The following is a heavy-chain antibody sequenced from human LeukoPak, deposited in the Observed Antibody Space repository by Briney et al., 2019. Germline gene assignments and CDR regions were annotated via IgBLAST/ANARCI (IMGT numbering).Heavy chain of an antibody. Sequence: PGGSLRLSCAASGFTFSSYEMSWVRQAPGKGLEWVSYISSSGSTIYYADSVKGRFTISRDNAKNSLYLQMNSLRAEDTAVYYCARDNQRITIFGVVTPYFEYWGQGTLVTVSS. CDR3: ARDNQRITIFGVVTPYFEY. CDR2: ISSSGSTI. CDR1: GFTFSSYE. V-gene: IGHV3-48*03. J-gene: IGHJ4*02. D-gene: IGHD3-3*01.